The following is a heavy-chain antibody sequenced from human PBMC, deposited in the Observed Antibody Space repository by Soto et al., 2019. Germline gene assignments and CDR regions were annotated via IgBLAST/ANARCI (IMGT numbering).Heavy chain of an antibody. V-gene: IGHV4-34*01. CDR1: GGSFSGYY. Sequence: PSETLSLTCAVYGGSFSGYYWSWIRQPPGKGLEWIGEINHSGSTNYNPSLKSRVTISVDTSKNQFSLKLSSVTAADTAVYYCARLRRYFDWFVDYWGQGTLVTVSS. J-gene: IGHJ4*02. CDR3: ARLRRYFDWFVDY. CDR2: INHSGST. D-gene: IGHD3-9*01.